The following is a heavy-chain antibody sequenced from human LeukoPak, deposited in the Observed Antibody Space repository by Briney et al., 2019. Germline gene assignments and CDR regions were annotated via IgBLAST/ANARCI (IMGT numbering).Heavy chain of an antibody. Sequence: ASVKVSCKASGGTFSSYAISWVRQAPGQGLEWMGWINPNSGGTNYARKFHGRVTMTRDTSISTAYMELSRLRSDDTAVYYCARPVRATIPDYWGQGTLVTVSS. J-gene: IGHJ4*02. D-gene: IGHD5-12*01. CDR2: INPNSGGT. CDR3: ARPVRATIPDY. CDR1: GGTFSSYA. V-gene: IGHV1-2*02.